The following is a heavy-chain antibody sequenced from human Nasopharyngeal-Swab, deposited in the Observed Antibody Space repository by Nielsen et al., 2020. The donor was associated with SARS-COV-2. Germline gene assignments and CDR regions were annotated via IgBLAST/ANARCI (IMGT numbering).Heavy chain of an antibody. CDR2: ISHDGGNE. D-gene: IGHD6-19*01. J-gene: IGHJ4*02. V-gene: IGHV3-30*18. CDR3: AKDSGSGWFSLFDH. Sequence: GESLKISCAASGMAFSSYGMHWVRQAAGKGLEWVTVISHDGGNEYYADSVKGRFTISRDNSKNALYLQMNSLRPEDTATYYCAKDSGSGWFSLFDHWGQGTVVTVSS. CDR1: GMAFSSYG.